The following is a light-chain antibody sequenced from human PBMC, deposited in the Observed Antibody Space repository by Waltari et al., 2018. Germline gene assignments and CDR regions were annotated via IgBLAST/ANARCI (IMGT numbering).Light chain of an antibody. CDR1: RSVNFN. J-gene: IGKJ5*01. V-gene: IGKV3-15*01. CDR2: GAS. CDR3: QQYDDWLPIT. Sequence: EIGMTQSPVTLSVSPGERVTLSCRTSRSVNFNLAWYQQKPGQAPRLLIYGASTRATAVPARFSGSGSGTEFTLTISSLQSEDFAVYYCQQYDDWLPITFGQGTRLDIK.